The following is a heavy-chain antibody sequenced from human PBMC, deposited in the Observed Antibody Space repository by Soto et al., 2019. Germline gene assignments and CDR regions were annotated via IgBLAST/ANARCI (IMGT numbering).Heavy chain of an antibody. CDR2: INEGIGDT. CDR1: GYTFTDYP. Sequence: TSAKVSCKASGYTFTDYPIHWVRQAPGQRLEWMGWINEGIGDTKYSQKFQGRVTMTEDTSTDTAYMELSSLRSEDTAVYYCATDRARERKQYGMDVWGQGTTVTVS. D-gene: IGHD1-26*01. V-gene: IGHV1-3*01. CDR3: ATDRARERKQYGMDV. J-gene: IGHJ6*02.